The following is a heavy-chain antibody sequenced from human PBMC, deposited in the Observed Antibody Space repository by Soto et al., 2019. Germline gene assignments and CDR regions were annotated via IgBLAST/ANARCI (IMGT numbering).Heavy chain of an antibody. Sequence: QVQLVQSGAEVKKPGSSVKVSCKASGGTFSSYTISWVRQAPGQGLEWMGRIIPILGIANYAQKFQGRVTITAGKATSTAYMELSSLRSEDTAVYYCARDLGFGEMATTDLDYWGQGTLVTVSS. J-gene: IGHJ4*02. D-gene: IGHD3-3*01. CDR1: GGTFSSYT. CDR3: ARDLGFGEMATTDLDY. CDR2: IIPILGIA. V-gene: IGHV1-69*08.